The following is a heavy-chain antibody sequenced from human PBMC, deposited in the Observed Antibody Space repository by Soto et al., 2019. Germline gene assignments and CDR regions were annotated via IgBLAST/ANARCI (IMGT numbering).Heavy chain of an antibody. CDR2: FDPEGGET. CDR3: ATDALYDSSGYPDY. CDR1: GYTLTELS. J-gene: IGHJ4*02. V-gene: IGHV1-24*01. D-gene: IGHD3-22*01. Sequence: ASVKVSCKVSGYTLTELSMHWVRQAPGKGLEWMGGFDPEGGETIYAQKFQGRVTMTEDTSTDTAYMELSSLRSEDTAVYYCATDALYDSSGYPDYWGQGTLVTVSS.